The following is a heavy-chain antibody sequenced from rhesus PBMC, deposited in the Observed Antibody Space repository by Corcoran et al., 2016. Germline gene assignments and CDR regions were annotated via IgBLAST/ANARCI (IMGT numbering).Heavy chain of an antibody. J-gene: IGHJ4*01. V-gene: IGHV4-93*02. CDR1: GGSISSSNW. CDR3: ARHWGLQFLELKYYFDY. Sequence: QVQLQESGPAVVKPSETLSLTCAVSGGSISSSNWWSWIRQSPGKGLEWIGGIYGSGASTEYNPSLKSRVTISKDTSKNQFSLKLSSVTAADTAVYYCARHWGLQFLELKYYFDYWGQGVLVTVSS. D-gene: IGHD3-3*01. CDR2: IYGSGAST.